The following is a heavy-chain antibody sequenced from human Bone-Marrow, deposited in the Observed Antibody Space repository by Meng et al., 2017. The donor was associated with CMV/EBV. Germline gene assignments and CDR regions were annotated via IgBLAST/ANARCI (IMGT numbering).Heavy chain of an antibody. D-gene: IGHD7-27*01. V-gene: IGHV4-61*01. CDR2: IHHSGYT. Sequence: SETLSLTCSVSGGSVSTVSVYWSWIRQPPGKGLEWLGYIHHSGYTNYAPSLKSRVTISLDTSKNQFSLTLSSVTAADTAEYYCARDLNGDGIYYFYGMDVWGQGTTVTVSS. J-gene: IGHJ6*02. CDR1: GGSVSTVSVY. CDR3: ARDLNGDGIYYFYGMDV.